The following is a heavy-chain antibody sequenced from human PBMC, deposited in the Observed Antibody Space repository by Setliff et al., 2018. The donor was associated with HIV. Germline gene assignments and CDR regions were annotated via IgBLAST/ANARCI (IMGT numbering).Heavy chain of an antibody. J-gene: IGHJ5*02. CDR2: VSQSGST. CDR3: ARVPVAGANWFDP. D-gene: IGHD2-21*01. Sequence: PSETLSLTCSVSGVSINRTDHYWGWIRQSPGKRLEWIGSVSQSGSTYYNPSPKSRITISVDRSKNLFSLKLISVTAAGQGVYYCARVPVAGANWFDPWGLGTLVTVSS. V-gene: IGHV4-39*01. CDR1: GVSINRTDHY.